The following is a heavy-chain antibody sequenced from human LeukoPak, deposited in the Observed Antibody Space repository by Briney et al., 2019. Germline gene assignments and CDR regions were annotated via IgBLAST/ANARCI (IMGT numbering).Heavy chain of an antibody. D-gene: IGHD3-16*01. J-gene: IGHJ4*02. CDR3: ATSMGGGNIDY. CDR1: GLTSGSYT. Sequence: QPGGSLRLSCAASGLTSGSYTMSWVRQAPGKGLEWVSGITATGSRTYYADSVKGRFTISRDSSKNTLYLQLNSLGVDDTAVYYCATSMGGGNIDYWGQGTLVTVSS. V-gene: IGHV3-23*01. CDR2: ITATGSRT.